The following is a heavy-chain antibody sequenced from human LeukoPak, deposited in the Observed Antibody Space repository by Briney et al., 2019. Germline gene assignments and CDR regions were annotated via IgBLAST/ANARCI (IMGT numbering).Heavy chain of an antibody. D-gene: IGHD5-12*01. CDR1: GGSFSDYY. V-gene: IGHV4-34*01. Sequence: SETLSLTCAVYGGSFSDYYWSLIRQPPGKGLEWIGEINHSGSTNYNPSLKSRVTISVDTSKNQFSLKLSSVTAADTAVYYCAGRGYSDYGIAYWGQGPLVTVSS. CDR2: INHSGST. CDR3: AGRGYSDYGIAY. J-gene: IGHJ4*02.